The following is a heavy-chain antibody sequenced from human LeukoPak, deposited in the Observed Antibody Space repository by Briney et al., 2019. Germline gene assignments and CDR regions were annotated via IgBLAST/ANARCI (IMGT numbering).Heavy chain of an antibody. J-gene: IGHJ6*01. V-gene: IGHV1-2*02. Sequence: ASVKVSCKASGYTFTVYYMHWVRQAPGQGLEWMGWINPNSGGTNYAQKFQGRVTMTRDTSISTAYMELSRLRSDDTAVYYCARDPSGDNDIYVWGKGTTGTISS. CDR1: GYTFTVYY. CDR2: INPNSGGT. CDR3: ARDPSGDNDIYV. D-gene: IGHD1-1*01.